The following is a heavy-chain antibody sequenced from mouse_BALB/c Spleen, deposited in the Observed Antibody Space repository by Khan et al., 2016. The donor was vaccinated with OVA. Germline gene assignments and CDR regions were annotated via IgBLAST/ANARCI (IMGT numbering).Heavy chain of an antibody. D-gene: IGHD1-1*02. CDR3: TRSGWAAFAY. CDR1: GYTFTSYY. J-gene: IGHJ3*01. CDR2: INPSDGGT. Sequence: QVQLQQPGAELVKPGASVKLSCKASGYTFTSYYMYWVKQRPGQGLEWIGGINPSDGGTNFTEKFKSKATLTVDKSSSTAYMPLSSLTSEDSAVYYCTRSGWAAFAYWGQGTLVTVSA. V-gene: IGHV1S81*02.